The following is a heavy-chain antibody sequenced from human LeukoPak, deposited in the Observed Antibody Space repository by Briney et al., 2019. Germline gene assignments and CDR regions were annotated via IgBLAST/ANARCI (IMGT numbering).Heavy chain of an antibody. D-gene: IGHD4-17*01. CDR2: ISSGGSRI. V-gene: IGHV3-48*03. J-gene: IGHJ4*02. Sequence: GGSLRLSCAASGFTFSSYEMNWVRQAPGKGLEWVSYISSGGSRIYYADSVKGRFTISRDNAKNSLYLQMNSLRAEDTAIYYCARDENGDFSFDYWGQGTLVTVSS. CDR3: ARDENGDFSFDY. CDR1: GFTFSSYE.